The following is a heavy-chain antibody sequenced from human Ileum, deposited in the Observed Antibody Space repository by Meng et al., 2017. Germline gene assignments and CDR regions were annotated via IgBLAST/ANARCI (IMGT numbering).Heavy chain of an antibody. CDR3: ARHIAVSGTRGFDS. Sequence: QGQLQGAGPGLVQPSETLSLTGAVSGASISSGHWWSWVRQPPGKGLEWIGEMYPSGTTNYNSSLKSRVTISMDTSKNQLSLKLSSVTAAGTAVYYCARHIAVSGTRGFDSWGQGTLVTVSS. D-gene: IGHD6-19*01. CDR2: MYPSGTT. J-gene: IGHJ5*01. V-gene: IGHV4-4*02. CDR1: GASISSGHW.